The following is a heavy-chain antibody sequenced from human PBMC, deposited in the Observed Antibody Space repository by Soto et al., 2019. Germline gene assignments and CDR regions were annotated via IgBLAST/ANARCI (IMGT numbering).Heavy chain of an antibody. V-gene: IGHV4-31*03. D-gene: IGHD2-2*02. CDR1: GGSISSGGYY. CDR2: IYYSGST. Sequence: PSETLSLTCTVSGGSISSGGYYWSWIRQHPVKGLEWIGYIYYSGSTYYNPSLKSRVTISVDTSKNQFSLKLSSVTAADTAVYYCARDYRAVVVTAAIRPRGVDYYYYGMDVWGQGTTVTVSS. J-gene: IGHJ6*02. CDR3: ARDYRAVVVTAAIRPRGVDYYYYGMDV.